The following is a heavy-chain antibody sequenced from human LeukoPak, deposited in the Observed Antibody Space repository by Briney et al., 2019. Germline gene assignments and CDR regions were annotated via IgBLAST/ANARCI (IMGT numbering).Heavy chain of an antibody. CDR2: ISGSGGST. V-gene: IGHV3-23*01. CDR3: ARGDRIASPSH. Sequence: GGSLRFSCAASGFTFSSYAMSGVRQAPGKGLEWVSSISGSGGSTYYADSVKGRFTISRDNSKDTLYLQMNSLRAEDTAVYYCARGDRIASPSHWGQGTLVTVSS. D-gene: IGHD2-21*01. CDR1: GFTFSSYA. J-gene: IGHJ4*02.